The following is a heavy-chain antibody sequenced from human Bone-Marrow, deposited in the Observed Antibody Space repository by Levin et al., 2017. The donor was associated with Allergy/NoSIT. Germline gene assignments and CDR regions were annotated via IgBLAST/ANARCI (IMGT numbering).Heavy chain of an antibody. CDR2: IHYSWIT. CDR3: AREGDYYASGDYYNKGWFDP. V-gene: IGHV4-59*01. D-gene: IGHD3-10*01. CDR1: GDSISSYF. Sequence: SQTLSLTCSVSGDSISSYFWTWVRQPPGKGLEYIGHIHYSWITKYNPSLESRVTISIDTSKNDFSLTLTSVTAADTAVYYCAREGDYYASGDYYNKGWFDPWGQGTLVTVSS. J-gene: IGHJ5*02.